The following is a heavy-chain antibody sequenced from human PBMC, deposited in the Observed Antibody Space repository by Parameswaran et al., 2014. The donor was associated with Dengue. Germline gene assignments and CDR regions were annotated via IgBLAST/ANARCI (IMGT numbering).Heavy chain of an antibody. V-gene: IGHV4-34*01. D-gene: IGHD7-27*01. J-gene: IGHJ4*02. CDR2: INRDGKG. CDR3: VSFVWGLGIDN. Sequence: RWIRQPPGKGLEWIGEINRDGKGNHNPSLKGRLAISIDTSKNQVSLKVTSVTAADTAVYYCVSFVWGLGIDNWGQGVLVTVSS.